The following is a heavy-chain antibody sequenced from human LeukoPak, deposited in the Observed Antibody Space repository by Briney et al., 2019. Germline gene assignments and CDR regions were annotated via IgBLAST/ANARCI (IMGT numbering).Heavy chain of an antibody. D-gene: IGHD2-15*01. J-gene: IGHJ4*02. CDR2: ISSSGRTI. Sequence: GGSLRFSCAASGFTFSSYEMIWVRQAPGKGLEWVSYISSSGRTIFYADSVKGRFTVSRDNAKNSLYLQMNSLRAEDTAVYYCVRRYCSSSSCTLDSWGQGTLVTVSS. CDR1: GFTFSSYE. CDR3: VRRYCSSSSCTLDS. V-gene: IGHV3-48*03.